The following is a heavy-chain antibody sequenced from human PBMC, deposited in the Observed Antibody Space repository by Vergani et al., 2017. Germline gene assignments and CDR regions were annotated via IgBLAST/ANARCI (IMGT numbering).Heavy chain of an antibody. CDR1: GGSISSGDYY. D-gene: IGHD2-2*01. CDR2: IYYSGST. Sequence: QVQLQESGPGLVKPSQTLSLTCTVSGGSISSGDYYWSWIREPPGKGLEWIGYIYYSGSTYYNPSLKSRVTISVDTSKNQFSLKLSSVTASDTAVYYCARVGYCSSTSCHFEYWGQGTLVTVSS. CDR3: ARVGYCSSTSCHFEY. V-gene: IGHV4-30-4*08. J-gene: IGHJ4*02.